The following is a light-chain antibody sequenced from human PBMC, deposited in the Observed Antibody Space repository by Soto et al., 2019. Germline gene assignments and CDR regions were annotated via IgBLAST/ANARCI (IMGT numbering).Light chain of an antibody. J-gene: IGKJ5*01. CDR1: QSVSRY. V-gene: IGKV1-39*01. CDR2: DAS. CDR3: QQIYITPPIT. Sequence: DVQMTQSPSSLSALVGDRVTITCRASQSVSRYLNWYQHKPGKAPKLLINDASNLRSGVPSRFSGSGSGTDFTLTIDGLQPEDFAVYYCQQIYITPPITFGQGTRLELK.